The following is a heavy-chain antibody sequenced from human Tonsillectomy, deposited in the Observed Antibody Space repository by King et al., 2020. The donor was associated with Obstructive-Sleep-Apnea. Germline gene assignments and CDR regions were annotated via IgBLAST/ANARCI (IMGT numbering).Heavy chain of an antibody. J-gene: IGHJ4*02. CDR3: AGLSLVVGTTWDN. CDR2: IYYSGST. CDR1: GGSISSSNYY. D-gene: IGHD2-15*01. V-gene: IGHV4-39*01. Sequence: QLQESGPGLVKPSETLSLICTVSGGSISSSNYYWGWIRQPPGKGLEWIGSIYYSGSTYYNPSLNSRVTISVDTSKNQFSLKLTSVTAADTAVFYCAGLSLVVGTTWDNWGQGTLVTVSS.